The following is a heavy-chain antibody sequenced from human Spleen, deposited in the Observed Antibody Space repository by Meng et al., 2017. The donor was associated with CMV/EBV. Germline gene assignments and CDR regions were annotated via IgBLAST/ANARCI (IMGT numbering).Heavy chain of an antibody. Sequence: GESLKISCVGSGYSFGNYAMHWVRQAPGKGLEWVAVISYDGDKKFYTDSVKGRFTISRDNSKNTLILQMNSLRTEDTAVYYCARAPYFSVRYGMDVWGQGTTVTVSS. D-gene: IGHD2/OR15-2a*01. J-gene: IGHJ6*02. CDR3: ARAPYFSVRYGMDV. CDR1: GYSFGNYA. V-gene: IGHV3-30*04. CDR2: ISYDGDKK.